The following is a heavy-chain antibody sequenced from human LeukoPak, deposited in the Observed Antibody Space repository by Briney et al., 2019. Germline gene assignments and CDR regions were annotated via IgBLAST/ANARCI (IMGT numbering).Heavy chain of an antibody. CDR1: GGSISSSSYY. D-gene: IGHD6-13*01. CDR3: ARHPSSHSSSWYYFDY. V-gene: IGHV4-39*07. J-gene: IGHJ4*02. CDR2: IYYSGST. Sequence: SETLSLTCTVSGGSISSSSYYWGWIRQPPGKGLEWIGSIYYSGSTYYNPSLKSRVTISVDTSKNQFSLKLSSVTAADTAVYYCARHPSSHSSSWYYFDYWGQGTLVTVSS.